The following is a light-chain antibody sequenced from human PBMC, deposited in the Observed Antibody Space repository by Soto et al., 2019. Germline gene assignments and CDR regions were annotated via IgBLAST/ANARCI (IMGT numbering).Light chain of an antibody. CDR2: EVS. CDR3: NSYTSKSTGV. CDR1: SSDVGGYNY. V-gene: IGLV2-14*01. Sequence: QSVLTQPASVSGSPGQSITISCTGTSSDVGGYNYVSWYQQHPGKAPKLIIYEVSNRPSGVSNRFSGSKSGNTASLTISWLHAEDEADYYCNSYTSKSTGVFGTGTKLTVL. J-gene: IGLJ1*01.